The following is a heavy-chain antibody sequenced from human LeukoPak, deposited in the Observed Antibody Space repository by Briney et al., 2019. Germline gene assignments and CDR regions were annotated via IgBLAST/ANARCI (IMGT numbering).Heavy chain of an antibody. CDR3: ARWSTGVHN. V-gene: IGHV4-31*03. Sequence: SETLSLTCTVSGGSISSSSYYWGWIRQHPGKGLEWIGYIYYSGSTYYNPSLKSRVTISVDTSKNQFSLKLSSVTAADTAVYYCARWSTGVHNWGQGTLVTVSS. CDR1: GGSISSSSYY. CDR2: IYYSGST. D-gene: IGHD1-1*01. J-gene: IGHJ4*02.